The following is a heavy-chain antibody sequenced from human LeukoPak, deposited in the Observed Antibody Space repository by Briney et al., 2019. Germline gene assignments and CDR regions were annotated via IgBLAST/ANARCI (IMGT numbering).Heavy chain of an antibody. CDR3: VRGPGRGYDLEP. CDR2: ISTGGDI. J-gene: IGHJ5*02. CDR1: AGSICNSY. Sequence: SETLSLTCAVSAGSICNSYCSWARQPPGKGLEFIGYISTGGDINYSPSLRSRATMSINPSNNQLSLTLASVTTADTAVYFCVRGPGRGYDLEPWGQGPLVTVSS. V-gene: IGHV4-4*08. D-gene: IGHD3-22*01.